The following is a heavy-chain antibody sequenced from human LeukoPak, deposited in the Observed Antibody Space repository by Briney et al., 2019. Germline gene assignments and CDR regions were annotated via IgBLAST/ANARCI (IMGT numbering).Heavy chain of an antibody. V-gene: IGHV3-49*04. J-gene: IGHJ4*02. Sequence: GGSLRLSCTASGFTFGDNALTWVRQAPARGLELVCFIRSKTYGGTTEYAASVKGSFTIKKYYSKSIAYLQMNSLKSEDTAVYYCTRGIAKTGMNCWGQGTLVTVSA. D-gene: IGHD6-19*01. CDR3: TRGIAKTGMNC. CDR1: GFTFGDNA. CDR2: IRSKTYGGTT.